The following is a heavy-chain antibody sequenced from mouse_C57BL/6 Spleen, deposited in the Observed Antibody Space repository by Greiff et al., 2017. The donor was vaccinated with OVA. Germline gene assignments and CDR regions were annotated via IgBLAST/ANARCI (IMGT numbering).Heavy chain of an antibody. V-gene: IGHV5-17*01. J-gene: IGHJ2*01. CDR1: GFTFSDYG. D-gene: IGHD1-1*01. Sequence: EVKLVESGGGLVKPGASLKLSCAASGFTFSDYGMHWVRQAPEKGLEWVAYICSGSSTIYYADTVKGRFTISRDNAKNTLFLQMTRLTSEDAALYYCATEGDYSRGFDYWGQGTTLTVSA. CDR2: ICSGSSTI. CDR3: ATEGDYSRGFDY.